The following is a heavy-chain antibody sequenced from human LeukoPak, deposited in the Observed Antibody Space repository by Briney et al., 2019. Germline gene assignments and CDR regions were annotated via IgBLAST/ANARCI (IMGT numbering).Heavy chain of an antibody. J-gene: IGHJ4*02. Sequence: ASVKVSCKASGYTFTNYAMNWVRQAPGQGLEWMGWINTNTGNPTYAQGFTGRFVFSLDTSVSTAYLQISSLKAEDTAVYYCVTRDGVSSGFFNLDYWGQGTLVTVSS. CDR2: INTNTGNP. D-gene: IGHD3-22*01. CDR3: VTRDGVSSGFFNLDY. V-gene: IGHV7-4-1*02. CDR1: GYTFTNYA.